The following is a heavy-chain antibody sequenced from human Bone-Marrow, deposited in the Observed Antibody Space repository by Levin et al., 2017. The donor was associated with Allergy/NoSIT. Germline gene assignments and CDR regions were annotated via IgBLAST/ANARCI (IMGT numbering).Heavy chain of an antibody. D-gene: IGHD3-3*01. Sequence: TASETLSLTCTVSGGSINSGNYYWTWIRQHPGKGLEWIGYISYSGNTFYNASLKSRLTISVDTSKTHFSLRLSSVTAADTAVYYCARGITIFGVVLAVNDAFDIWGQGTMVTVSS. CDR1: GGSINSGNYY. CDR3: ARGITIFGVVLAVNDAFDI. V-gene: IGHV4-31*03. CDR2: ISYSGNT. J-gene: IGHJ3*02.